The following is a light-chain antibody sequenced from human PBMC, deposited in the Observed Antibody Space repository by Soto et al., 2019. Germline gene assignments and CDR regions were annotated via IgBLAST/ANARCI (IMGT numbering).Light chain of an antibody. Sequence: EIVMTQAPATLSVSPGERATLSCRASQSVSSSLAWYQQKPGQAPRLLIYGASARATGIPARFSGSGSGTEFTLTISSVQSEDVAVYYCQQYNDWLRTFGQGTRLDIK. CDR3: QQYNDWLRT. CDR1: QSVSSS. J-gene: IGKJ2*01. CDR2: GAS. V-gene: IGKV3-15*01.